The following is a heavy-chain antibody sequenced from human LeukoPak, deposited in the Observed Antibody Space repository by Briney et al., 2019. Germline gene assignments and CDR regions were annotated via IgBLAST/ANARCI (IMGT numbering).Heavy chain of an antibody. D-gene: IGHD2-2*01. V-gene: IGHV3-48*01. J-gene: IGHJ4*02. CDR1: GFTFSRHP. CDR3: ARDPCHGALDY. CDR2: ISPGTI. Sequence: GGSLRLSCAASGFTFSRHPMNWVRQAPGKGLEWVSYISPGTIYYADSVKGRFTISRDNAKNSLYLQMNSLRAEDTAVYYCARDPCHGALDYWGQGALVTVSS.